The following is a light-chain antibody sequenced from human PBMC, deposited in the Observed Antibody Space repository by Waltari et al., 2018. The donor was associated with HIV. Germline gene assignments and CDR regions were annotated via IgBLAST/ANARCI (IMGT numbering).Light chain of an antibody. V-gene: IGLV2-14*03. CDR1: STPVGGYNY. J-gene: IGLJ3*02. CDR2: DFS. CDR3: ESYTSTSVWV. Sequence: QSALTQPASVSGSPGQAITISCTGSSTPVGGYNYVSWYQQHPSKAPRLMIYDFSTRPSGVSDRFSGSKSGDTASLTISGLQAEDEADYYCESYTSTSVWVFGGGNRLTVL.